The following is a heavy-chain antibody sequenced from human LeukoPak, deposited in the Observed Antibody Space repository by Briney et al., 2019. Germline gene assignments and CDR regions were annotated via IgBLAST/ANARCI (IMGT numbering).Heavy chain of an antibody. Sequence: PGESLKISCKGSGYSFTSYWISWVRQMPGKGLEWMGRIDPSDSYTNYSPSFQGHVTISADKSISTAYLQWSSLKASDTAMYYCAIELMITFGGVIVPRHEQPNNDYWGQGTLVTVSS. D-gene: IGHD3-16*02. CDR3: AIELMITFGGVIVPRHEQPNNDY. V-gene: IGHV5-10-1*01. J-gene: IGHJ4*02. CDR1: GYSFTSYW. CDR2: IDPSDSYT.